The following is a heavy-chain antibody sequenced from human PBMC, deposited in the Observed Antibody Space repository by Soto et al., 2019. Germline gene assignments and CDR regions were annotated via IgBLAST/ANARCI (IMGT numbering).Heavy chain of an antibody. CDR3: ARDVMVRGVELTYFDY. Sequence: SETLSPTCTVSGGSISSYYWSWIRQPAGKGLEWIGRIYTSGSTNYNPSLKSRVTMSVDTSKNQFSLRLSSVTAADTAVYYCARDVMVRGVELTYFDYWGQGTLVTVSS. CDR1: GGSISSYY. D-gene: IGHD3-10*01. J-gene: IGHJ4*02. V-gene: IGHV4-4*07. CDR2: IYTSGST.